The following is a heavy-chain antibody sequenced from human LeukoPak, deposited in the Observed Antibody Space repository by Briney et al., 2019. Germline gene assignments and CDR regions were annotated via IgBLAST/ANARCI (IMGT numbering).Heavy chain of an antibody. CDR1: GYTFTDYY. Sequence: GASVKVSCKASGYTFTDYYIHWVRQAPGQGLEWMGWINPNSGATNYAQNFQGRVTMTRVTSIRTTYMDLSSLRSDDTAVYYCASVYSGYDLAQLDYWGQGTLVTVSS. D-gene: IGHD5-12*01. CDR2: INPNSGAT. V-gene: IGHV1-2*02. CDR3: ASVYSGYDLAQLDY. J-gene: IGHJ4*02.